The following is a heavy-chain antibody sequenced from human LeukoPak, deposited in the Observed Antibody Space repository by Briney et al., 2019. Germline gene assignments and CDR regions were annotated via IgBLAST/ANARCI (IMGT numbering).Heavy chain of an antibody. CDR2: INHSGST. CDR3: ARRPMFVWFGELSRTNRLSGWYFDY. Sequence: PGGSLRLSCAASGFSFSTYNMNWVRQAPGKGLEWIGEINHSGSTNYNPSLKSRVTISVDTSKNQFSLKLSSVTAADTAVYYCARRPMFVWFGELSRTNRLSGWYFDYWGQGTLVTVSS. V-gene: IGHV4-34*01. CDR1: GFSFSTYN. D-gene: IGHD3-10*01. J-gene: IGHJ4*02.